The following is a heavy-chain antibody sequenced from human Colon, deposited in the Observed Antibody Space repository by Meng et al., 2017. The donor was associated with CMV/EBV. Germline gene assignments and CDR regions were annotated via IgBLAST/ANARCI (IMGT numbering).Heavy chain of an antibody. CDR1: TFTGYY. V-gene: IGHV1-2*06. D-gene: IGHD2-8*01. Sequence: TFTGYYIRWLRQSPGEGLERMARIHPSNGDTDIARKFRDRIRIRRDTSISTAHMELSNLRSDDTAVYYCARASYYNSMSDHVNFDYWGQGTLVTVSS. CDR3: ARASYYNSMSDHVNFDY. J-gene: IGHJ4*02. CDR2: IHPSNGDT.